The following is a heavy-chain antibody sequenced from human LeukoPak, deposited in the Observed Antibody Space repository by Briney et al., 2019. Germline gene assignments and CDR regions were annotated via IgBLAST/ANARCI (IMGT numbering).Heavy chain of an antibody. V-gene: IGHV3-11*04. Sequence: PGGSLRLSCAASGFTFSDYYMNWIRQAPGKGLEWVSYISSSGSTIYYADSVKGRFTISRDNAKNSLYLQMNSLRAEDTAVYYCARERVDYSSSSSEFDIWGQGTMVTVSS. CDR1: GFTFSDYY. CDR3: ARERVDYSSSSSEFDI. J-gene: IGHJ3*02. D-gene: IGHD6-6*01. CDR2: ISSSGSTI.